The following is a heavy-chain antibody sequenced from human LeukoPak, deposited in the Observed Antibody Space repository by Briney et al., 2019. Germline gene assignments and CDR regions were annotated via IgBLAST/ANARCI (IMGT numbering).Heavy chain of an antibody. CDR2: IYYTGTT. Sequence: PSETLSLTCTVSGGSISTYFWSWIRQSPGKGLTWIGYIYYTGTTDYNPSLKSRVTMSLDTAKNQFSLNLKSVTAADTAVYYCARVREPHGDYIFAHWGQGILVTVSS. CDR1: GGSISTYF. CDR3: ARVREPHGDYIFAH. J-gene: IGHJ5*02. V-gene: IGHV4-59*01. D-gene: IGHD4-17*01.